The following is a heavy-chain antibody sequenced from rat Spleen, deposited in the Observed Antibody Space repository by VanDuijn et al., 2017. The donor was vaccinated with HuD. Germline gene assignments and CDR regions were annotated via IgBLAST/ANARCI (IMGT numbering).Heavy chain of an antibody. CDR2: IWRNGGT. Sequence: QVQLKESGPGLVQPSQTLSLTCTVSGLSLPSTSVSWIRQPPGKGLEWMGVIWRNGGTDYNSALKSRLSISRDTSKSQVFLKMNSLQPEDTAIYFCTRDHSYWGTYYPGGFAYWGQGTLVTVSS. V-gene: IGHV2-47*01. CDR3: TRDHSYWGTYYPGGFAY. J-gene: IGHJ3*01. CDR1: GLSLPSTS. D-gene: IGHD1-12*02.